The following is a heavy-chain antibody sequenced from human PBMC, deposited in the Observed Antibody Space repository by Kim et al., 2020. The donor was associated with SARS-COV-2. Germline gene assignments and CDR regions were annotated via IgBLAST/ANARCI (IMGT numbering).Heavy chain of an antibody. CDR2: IWYDGSNT. Sequence: GGSLRLSCAASGFTFSSYGMHWVRQAPGKGLEWVAAIWYDGSNTYYADSVKGRFTISRDNSKNTLYLQMNSLRAEDTAVYYCARGFSYDSLTGYVSDAFDIWGQGTMVTVSS. J-gene: IGHJ3*02. V-gene: IGHV3-33*01. D-gene: IGHD3-9*01. CDR1: GFTFSSYG. CDR3: ARGFSYDSLTGYVSDAFDI.